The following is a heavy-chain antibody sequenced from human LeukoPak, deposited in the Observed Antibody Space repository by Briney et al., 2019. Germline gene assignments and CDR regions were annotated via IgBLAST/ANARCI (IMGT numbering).Heavy chain of an antibody. CDR1: GFPLSSYA. V-gene: IGHV3-23*01. D-gene: IGHD3-22*01. CDR3: AKVGPYYDSSGYIDY. J-gene: IGHJ4*02. CDR2: TSSSDDGT. Sequence: GGSLRLSCAASGFPLSSYAMSWVRQVPGKGLEWVSATSSSDDGTYHADSVKGRFTISRDNSKNTLYLQMNSLRAEDTAVYYCAKVGPYYDSSGYIDYWGQGTLVTVSS.